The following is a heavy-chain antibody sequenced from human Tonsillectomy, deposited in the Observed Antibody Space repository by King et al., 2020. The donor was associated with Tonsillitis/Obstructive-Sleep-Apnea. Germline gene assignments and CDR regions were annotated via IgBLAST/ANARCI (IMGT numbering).Heavy chain of an antibody. CDR3: GTNAGDYYYYMDV. CDR2: INHSGST. CDR1: GGSFSGYY. V-gene: IGHV4-34*01. D-gene: IGHD2-2*01. J-gene: IGHJ6*03. Sequence: VQLQQWGAGLLKPSETLSLTCGVYGGSFSGYYWSWIRQPPGKGREWIGEINHSGSTDYNSSLKSRVTISRATSKNQFSLRLTSVTAADTAVYYCGTNAGDYYYYMDVWGKGTTVTVSS.